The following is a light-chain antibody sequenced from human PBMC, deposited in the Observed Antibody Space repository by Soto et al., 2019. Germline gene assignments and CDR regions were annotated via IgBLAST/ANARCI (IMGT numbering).Light chain of an antibody. CDR2: XAS. CDR3: QQRSNWPT. CDR1: HSVIIY. V-gene: IGKV3-11*01. Sequence: IVLTQSPAALTLSQGERATLSXRASHSVIIYLSWYQQKPGKAPRXXNYXASSRATDIPARFSGSGSGTDFTITISSLEPEYVEVYYCQQRSNWPTFGQGTKVDIK. J-gene: IGKJ1*01.